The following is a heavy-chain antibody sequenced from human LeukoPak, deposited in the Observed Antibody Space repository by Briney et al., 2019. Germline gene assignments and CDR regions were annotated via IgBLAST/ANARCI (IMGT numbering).Heavy chain of an antibody. Sequence: SETLSHTCIVSGGSISNYYWSWIRQPPGKGLEWIGYIYYSGTINYNPSLKSRVTISVVTSKNQFSLKLSSVTAADTAVYYCARDSRPAHYYDSSGQDWYFDLWGRGTLVTVSS. CDR2: IYYSGTI. CDR3: ARDSRPAHYYDSSGQDWYFDL. CDR1: GGSISNYY. D-gene: IGHD3-22*01. J-gene: IGHJ2*01. V-gene: IGHV4-59*01.